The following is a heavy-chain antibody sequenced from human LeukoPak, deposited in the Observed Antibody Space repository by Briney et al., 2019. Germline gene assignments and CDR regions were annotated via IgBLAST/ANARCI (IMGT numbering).Heavy chain of an antibody. CDR3: ARVSERVMVTVHYYFDY. CDR2: IYSGGST. D-gene: IGHD3-16*01. J-gene: IGHJ4*02. V-gene: IGHV3-53*01. Sequence: GGSLRLSCAASGFTVSSNYMSWVRQAPGKGLEWVSVIYSGGSTYYADSVKGRFTISRDNSKNTLYLQMNSLRAEDTAVYYCARVSERVMVTVHYYFDYWGQGTLVTVSS. CDR1: GFTVSSNY.